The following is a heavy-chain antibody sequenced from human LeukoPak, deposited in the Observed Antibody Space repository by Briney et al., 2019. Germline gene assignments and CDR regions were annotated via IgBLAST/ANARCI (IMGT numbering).Heavy chain of an antibody. Sequence: KASETLSLTCTVSGGSISSGNHYWGWIRQPPGKGLEWLGTIYSTGNTYFNPSLKSRVTISIDTSRNQFSLKLSSVTAADTAVYYCARQPRQFDYWGQGTLVTVSS. CDR2: IYSTGNT. CDR3: ARQPRQFDY. V-gene: IGHV4-39*01. J-gene: IGHJ4*02. CDR1: GGSISSGNHY.